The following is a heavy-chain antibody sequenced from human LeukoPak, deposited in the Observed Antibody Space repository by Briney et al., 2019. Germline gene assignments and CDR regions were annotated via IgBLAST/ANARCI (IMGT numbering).Heavy chain of an antibody. J-gene: IGHJ5*02. CDR3: ARHEYSGSYYGLSWFDP. CDR2: IYYSGST. Sequence: SETLSLXCTVSGGSISSSGYYWGWIRQPPGKGLEWIASIYYSGSTYYNPYLKSRVTISVDTSKNQLSLKLSSLTAADTAVYYCARHEYSGSYYGLSWFDPWGQGTLVTVSS. D-gene: IGHD1-26*01. CDR1: GGSISSSGYY. V-gene: IGHV4-39*01.